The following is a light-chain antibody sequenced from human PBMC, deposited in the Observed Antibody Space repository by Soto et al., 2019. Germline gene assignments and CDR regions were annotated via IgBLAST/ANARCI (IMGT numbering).Light chain of an antibody. CDR2: EVN. V-gene: IGLV2-14*03. CDR3: GSYTSATTCV. Sequence: QSVLTQPASVSGSHGPSITISCTGTSSDIGRYNYVSWYQQLPGKAPKLIIYEVNKRPSGVSDRFSGSKSGNAASLTISGLQTDDEADYHCGSYTSATTCVFGGGTKFTVL. J-gene: IGLJ3*02. CDR1: SSDIGRYNY.